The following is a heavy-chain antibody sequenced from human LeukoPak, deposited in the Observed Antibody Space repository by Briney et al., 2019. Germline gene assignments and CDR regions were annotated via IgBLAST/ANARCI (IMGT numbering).Heavy chain of an antibody. J-gene: IGHJ4*02. CDR1: GYTLTELS. V-gene: IGHV1-24*01. D-gene: IGHD3-22*01. Sequence: GASVKVSCKVSGYTLTELSMHWVRQAPGKGLEWMGGFDPEDGETIYAQKFQGRVTMTEDTSTDTAYMELSSLRSEDTAIYYCATSRNRYYYDTSPFDYWGQGTLVTVSS. CDR2: FDPEDGET. CDR3: ATSRNRYYYDTSPFDY.